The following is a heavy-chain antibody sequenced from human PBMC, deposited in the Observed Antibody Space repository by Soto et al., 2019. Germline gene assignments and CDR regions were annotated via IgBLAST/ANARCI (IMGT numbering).Heavy chain of an antibody. CDR2: IYYSGST. D-gene: IGHD3-10*01. CDR1: GGSISSGGYY. CDR3: ARGAFRGVMYGWFDP. J-gene: IGHJ5*02. Sequence: SETLSLTCTVSGGSISSGGYYWSWIRQHPGKGLEWIGYIYYSGSTYYNPSLKSRVTISVDTFKNQFSLKLSSVTAADTAVYYCARGAFRGVMYGWFDPWGQGTLVTVSS. V-gene: IGHV4-31*03.